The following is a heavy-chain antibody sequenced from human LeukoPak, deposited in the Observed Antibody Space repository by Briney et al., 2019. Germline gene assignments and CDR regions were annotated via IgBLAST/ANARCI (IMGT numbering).Heavy chain of an antibody. CDR2: IHPDGTET. CDR3: ARDIEIYGSGSRSYDH. V-gene: IGHV3-7*01. Sequence: GGSLRLSCAASGFTFNHYWMSWVRQIPGTGLQWVAKIHPDGTETHYADSVKGRFTFSRDNAKNTLYLQMNSLRAEDTAVYYCARDIEIYGSGSRSYDHWGQGTLVTVSS. CDR1: GFTFNHYW. D-gene: IGHD3-10*01. J-gene: IGHJ4*02.